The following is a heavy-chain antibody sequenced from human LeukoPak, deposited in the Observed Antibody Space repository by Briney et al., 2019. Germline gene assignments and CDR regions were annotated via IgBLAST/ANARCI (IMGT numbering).Heavy chain of an antibody. D-gene: IGHD3-10*01. CDR3: ARDSEIGGLGRAFDI. CDR2: INPSGGST. Sequence: ASVKVSCKASGYTFTSYYMHWVRQAPGQGLEWMGIINPSGGSTSYAQKFQGRVTMTRDTSTSTVYMELSSLRSEDTAVYYCARDSEIGGLGRAFDIWGQGTMVTVSS. J-gene: IGHJ3*02. V-gene: IGHV1-46*01. CDR1: GYTFTSYY.